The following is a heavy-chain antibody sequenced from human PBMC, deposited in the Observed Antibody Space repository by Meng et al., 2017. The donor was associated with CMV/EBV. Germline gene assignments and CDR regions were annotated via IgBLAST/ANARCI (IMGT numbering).Heavy chain of an antibody. V-gene: IGHV4-39*07. D-gene: IGHD4-23*01. CDR3: ASSTVVTDLDY. CDR1: GGSISSSSYY. Sequence: GSLRLSCTVSGGSISSSSYYWGWIRQPPGKGLEWIGSIYYSGSTYYNPSLKSRVTISVDTSKNQFSLKLSSVTAADTAVYYCASSTVVTDLDYWGQGTLVTVSS. CDR2: IYYSGST. J-gene: IGHJ4*02.